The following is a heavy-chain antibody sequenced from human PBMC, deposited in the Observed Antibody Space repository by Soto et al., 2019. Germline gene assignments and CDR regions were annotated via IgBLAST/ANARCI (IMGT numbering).Heavy chain of an antibody. CDR3: AKGYCSSTSCFYGMDV. CDR1: GFTFSSNA. V-gene: IGHV3-30-3*01. Sequence: TGGSLRLSCAASGFTFSSNAMHWVRQAPGKGLEWVAFISYDGSNKYYADSVRGRFTISRDNSKNTLYLQMNSLRPEDRAVYYCAKGYCSSTSCFYGMDVWGQGTTVTVS. CDR2: ISYDGSNK. J-gene: IGHJ6*02. D-gene: IGHD2-2*01.